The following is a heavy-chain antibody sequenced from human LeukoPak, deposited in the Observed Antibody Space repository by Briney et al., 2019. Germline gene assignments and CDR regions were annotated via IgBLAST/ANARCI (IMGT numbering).Heavy chain of an antibody. J-gene: IGHJ4*02. CDR2: ISGSGGST. CDR3: AKEELGYCSSTSCYGDFDY. Sequence: GGPLRLSCAASGFTFSSYAMSWVRQAPGKGLEWVSAISGSGGSTYYADSVKGRFTISRDNSKNTLYLQMNSLRAEDTAVYYCAKEELGYCSSTSCYGDFDYWGQGTLVTVSS. CDR1: GFTFSSYA. D-gene: IGHD2-2*01. V-gene: IGHV3-23*01.